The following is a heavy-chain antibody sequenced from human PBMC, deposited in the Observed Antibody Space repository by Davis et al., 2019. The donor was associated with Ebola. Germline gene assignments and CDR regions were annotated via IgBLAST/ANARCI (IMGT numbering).Heavy chain of an antibody. CDR3: ARAEWELYCFDC. J-gene: IGHJ4*02. V-gene: IGHV3-48*01. CDR2: ISFTTGTI. D-gene: IGHD1-26*01. CDR1: GFTFSSYA. Sequence: PGGSLRLSCAAAGFTFSSYAINWVRQAPGKGLEWVSYISFTTGTIYYADSVKGRFTISRDNAKNSLYLQIDSLRAEDTAVYYCARAEWELYCFDCWGQGTLVTVSS.